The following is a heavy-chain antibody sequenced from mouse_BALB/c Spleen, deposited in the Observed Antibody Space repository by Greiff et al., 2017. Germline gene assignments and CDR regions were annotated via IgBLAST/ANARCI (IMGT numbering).Heavy chain of an antibody. V-gene: IGHV5-6-5*01. J-gene: IGHJ4*01. D-gene: IGHD2-1*01. CDR1: GFTFSSYA. CDR3: ARGPWGNYEEGAMDY. Sequence: EVKLMESGGGLVKPGGSLKLSCAASGFTFSSYAMSWVRQTPEKRLEWVASISSGGSTYYPDSVKGRFTISRDNARNILYLQMSSLRSEDTAMYYCARGPWGNYEEGAMDYWGQGTSVTVSS. CDR2: ISSGGST.